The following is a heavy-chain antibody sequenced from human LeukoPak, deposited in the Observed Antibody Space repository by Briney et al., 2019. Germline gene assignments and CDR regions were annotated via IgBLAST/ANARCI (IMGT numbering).Heavy chain of an antibody. Sequence: GGSLRLSCAASEFTFSSYAMQWVRQAPGKGLEWVSGISASGGNTWYADSVKGRFTISRDNSRNTLFLQMNNLRAEDTALYFCASAREYCGSAVCYEYFQHWGQGTLVIVSS. D-gene: IGHD2-21*01. CDR2: ISASGGNT. CDR3: ASAREYCGSAVCYEYFQH. J-gene: IGHJ1*01. V-gene: IGHV3-23*01. CDR1: EFTFSSYA.